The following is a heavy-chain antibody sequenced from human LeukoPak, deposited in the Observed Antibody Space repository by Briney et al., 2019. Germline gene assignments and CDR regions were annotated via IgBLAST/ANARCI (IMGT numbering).Heavy chain of an antibody. J-gene: IGHJ6*03. CDR3: ARTTEGGYTYNYFYYYYMDV. Sequence: SETLSLTCTVSGGSISSYYWSWIRQPPGKGLEWIGYIYYSGSTNYNPSLKGRISISVDTSKNQFSLKLSSVTAADTAVYYCARTTEGGYTYNYFYYYYMDVWGKGTTVTISS. CDR1: GGSISSYY. D-gene: IGHD5-18*01. CDR2: IYYSGST. V-gene: IGHV4-59*01.